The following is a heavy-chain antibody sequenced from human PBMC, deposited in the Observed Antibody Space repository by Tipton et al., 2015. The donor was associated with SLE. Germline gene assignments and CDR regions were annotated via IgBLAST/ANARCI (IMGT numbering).Heavy chain of an antibody. D-gene: IGHD6-13*01. CDR3: ARGYSSSWYYYYYMDV. CDR2: IYYSGST. CDR1: GGPISSHY. J-gene: IGHJ6*03. V-gene: IGHV4-59*11. Sequence: TLSLTCTVSGGPISSHYWSWIRQSPGKGLEWIGYIYYSGSTNYNPSLKSRVTISVDTSKNQFSLKLSSVTAADTAVYYCARGYSSSWYYYYYMDVWGKGTTVTVSS.